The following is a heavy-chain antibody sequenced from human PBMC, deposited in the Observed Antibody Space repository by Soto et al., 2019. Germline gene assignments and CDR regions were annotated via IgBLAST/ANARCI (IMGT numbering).Heavy chain of an antibody. CDR1: GGSVYRSGYY. CDR2: IDYNGVT. Sequence: SETLSLTCTVSGGSVYRSGYYWGWIRQPPGRGLEWIGNIDYNGVTYSNPSLKSRVTISRDTSKNQFSLKLTSVTAADTALYYCGKVLVGATGHTDSDSWGPGTLVTVSS. J-gene: IGHJ4*02. D-gene: IGHD2-15*01. CDR3: GKVLVGATGHTDSDS. V-gene: IGHV4-39*01.